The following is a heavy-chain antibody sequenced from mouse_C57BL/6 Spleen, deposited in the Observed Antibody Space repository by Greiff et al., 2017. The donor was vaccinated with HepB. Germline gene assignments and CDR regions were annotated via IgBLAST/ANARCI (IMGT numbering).Heavy chain of an antibody. V-gene: IGHV1-80*01. CDR1: GYAFSSYW. CDR3: ARLLRSDYYAMDY. Sequence: QVQLKESGAELVKPGASVKISCKASGYAFSSYWMNWVKQRPGKGLEWIGQIYPGDGDTNYNGKFKGKATLTADKSSSTAYMQLSSLTSEDSAVYCCARLLRSDYYAMDYWGQGTSVTVSS. J-gene: IGHJ4*01. CDR2: IYPGDGDT. D-gene: IGHD1-1*01.